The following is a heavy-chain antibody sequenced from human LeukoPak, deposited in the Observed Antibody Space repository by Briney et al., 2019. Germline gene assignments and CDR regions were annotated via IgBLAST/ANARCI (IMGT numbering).Heavy chain of an antibody. CDR3: ARDLRYFDWLLRSTSPDY. CDR1: GFTFSDYY. CDR2: ISYDGSNK. V-gene: IGHV3-30*03. J-gene: IGHJ4*02. D-gene: IGHD3-9*01. Sequence: PGGSLRLSCAASGFTFSDYYMCWVRQAPGKGLEWVAVISYDGSNKYYADSVKGRFTISRDNSKNTLYLQMNSLRAEDTAVYYCARDLRYFDWLLRSTSPDYWGQGTLVTVSS.